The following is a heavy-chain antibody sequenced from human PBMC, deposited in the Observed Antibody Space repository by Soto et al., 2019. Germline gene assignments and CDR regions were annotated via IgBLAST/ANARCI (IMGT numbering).Heavy chain of an antibody. CDR3: ARTGVAAKGGWFDP. Sequence: ASVKVSCKASGYTFTVYYMHWVRQAPGQGLEWMGWINPNSGGTNYAQKFQGRVTMTRDTSISTAYMELSRLRSDDTAVYCCARTGVAAKGGWFDPWGQGTLVTVSS. J-gene: IGHJ5*02. CDR2: INPNSGGT. D-gene: IGHD6-19*01. CDR1: GYTFTVYY. V-gene: IGHV1-2*02.